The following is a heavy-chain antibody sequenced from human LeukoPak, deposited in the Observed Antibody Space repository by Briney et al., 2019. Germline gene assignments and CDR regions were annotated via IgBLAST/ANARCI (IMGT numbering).Heavy chain of an antibody. J-gene: IGHJ2*01. V-gene: IGHV3-48*04. Sequence: PGGSLRLSCAASGFTFSSYGMHWVRQAPGKGLEWVSYISSSGSTIYYADSVKGRFTISRDNAKNSLYLQMNSLRAEDTAVYYCARVSYCGGDCSIVRHWYFDLWGRGTLVTVSS. CDR2: ISSSGSTI. CDR3: ARVSYCGGDCSIVRHWYFDL. D-gene: IGHD2-21*01. CDR1: GFTFSSYG.